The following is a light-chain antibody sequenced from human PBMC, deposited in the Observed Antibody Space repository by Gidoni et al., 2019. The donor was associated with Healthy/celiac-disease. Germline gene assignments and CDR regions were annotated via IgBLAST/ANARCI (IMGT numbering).Light chain of an antibody. Sequence: DIMMTQSTASLAASLGETATINCKSSQSVLYSSNNKNYLAWYQQKPGQPPKLLIYWASTRESGVPDRFSGSGSGTDFTLTISSLQAEDVAVYYCQQYYSTPQTFGQGTKLEIK. CDR2: WAS. J-gene: IGKJ2*01. CDR1: QSVLYSSNNKNY. CDR3: QQYYSTPQT. V-gene: IGKV4-1*01.